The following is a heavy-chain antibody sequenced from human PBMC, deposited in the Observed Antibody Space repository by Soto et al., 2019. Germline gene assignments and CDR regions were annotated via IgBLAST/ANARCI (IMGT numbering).Heavy chain of an antibody. CDR2: SNAGKGDT. J-gene: IGHJ4*02. CDR1: GYTFTNHA. D-gene: IGHD1-7*01. V-gene: IGHV1-3*05. Sequence: QVQRVQSGAEEKKPGASVKVSCKASGYTFTNHAIHWVRQAPGQGLEWMGWSNAGKGDTKYPQRFQGRVTITRDTSASTAYMELSSLRSEDTAVYYCARNILGGTTDYWGPGTLVTVSS. CDR3: ARNILGGTTDY.